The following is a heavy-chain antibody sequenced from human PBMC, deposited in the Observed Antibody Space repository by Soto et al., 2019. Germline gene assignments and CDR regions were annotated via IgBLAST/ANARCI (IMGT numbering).Heavy chain of an antibody. Sequence: PGGSLRLSCAASGFTFSSYAMSWVRQAPGKGLEWVSGISGSGDSKYYADSVKGRFTISRDNSKNTLYLQMNSLRAEDTAVYYCARDWGGVDTAMAWLDYWGQGTLVTVSS. J-gene: IGHJ4*02. CDR3: ARDWGGVDTAMAWLDY. CDR1: GFTFSSYA. CDR2: ISGSGDSK. D-gene: IGHD5-18*01. V-gene: IGHV3-23*01.